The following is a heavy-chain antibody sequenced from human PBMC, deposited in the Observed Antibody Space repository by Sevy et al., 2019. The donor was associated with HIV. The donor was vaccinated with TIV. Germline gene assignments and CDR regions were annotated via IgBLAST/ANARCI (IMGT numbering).Heavy chain of an antibody. CDR2: IKQDGSEK. V-gene: IGHV3-7*01. CDR3: ARHNYDFWSGYSNYYYYYMDV. Sequence: GGSLRLSCAASGFTFSSYWMSWVRQAPGKGLEWVANIKQDGSEKYYVDSVKGRSTISRDNAKNSLYLQMNSLRAEDTAVYYCARHNYDFWSGYSNYYYYYMDVWGKGTTVTVSS. D-gene: IGHD3-3*01. J-gene: IGHJ6*03. CDR1: GFTFSSYW.